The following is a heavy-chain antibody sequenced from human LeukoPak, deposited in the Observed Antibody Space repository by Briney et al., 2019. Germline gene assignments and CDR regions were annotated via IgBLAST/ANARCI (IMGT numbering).Heavy chain of an antibody. CDR2: IRYDGSNK. Sequence: PGGSLRLSCAASGFTFSSYGMHWVRQAPGKGLEWVAFIRYDGSNKYYADSVKGRFTISRDNSKNTLYLQMNSLRAEDTAVYYCAKGGTMVRGVIIAYFFDYWGQGTLVTVSS. J-gene: IGHJ4*02. V-gene: IGHV3-30*02. D-gene: IGHD3-10*01. CDR3: AKGGTMVRGVIIAYFFDY. CDR1: GFTFSSYG.